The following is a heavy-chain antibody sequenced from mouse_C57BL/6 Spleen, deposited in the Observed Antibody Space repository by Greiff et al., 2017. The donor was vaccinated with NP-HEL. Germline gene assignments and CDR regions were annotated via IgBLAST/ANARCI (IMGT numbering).Heavy chain of an antibody. V-gene: IGHV1-47*01. CDR2: FHPYNDDT. CDR1: GYTFTTYP. CDR3: ARGDYYGSSYEGYAMDY. D-gene: IGHD1-1*01. Sequence: QVQLKESGAELVKPGASVKMSCKASGYTFTTYPIEWMKQNHGKSLEWIGNFHPYNDDTKYNEKFKGKATLTVEKSSSTVYLELSRLTSDVSAVYYCARGDYYGSSYEGYAMDYWGQGTSVTVSS. J-gene: IGHJ4*01.